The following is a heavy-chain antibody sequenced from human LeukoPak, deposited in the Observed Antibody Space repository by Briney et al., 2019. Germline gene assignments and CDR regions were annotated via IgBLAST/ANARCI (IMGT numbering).Heavy chain of an antibody. V-gene: IGHV4-59*01. J-gene: IGHJ4*02. CDR3: ARDRGSAGGFDF. CDR2: VSHSGST. CDR1: GGSISGYY. D-gene: IGHD6-13*01. Sequence: PETLSLTCTVSGGSISGYYWSWIRQPPGKGLEWIAFVSHSGSTNYNPSLKNRVTISRDTSKNQLSLKLSSVTAADTAVYYCARDRGSAGGFDFWGQGALVTVSS.